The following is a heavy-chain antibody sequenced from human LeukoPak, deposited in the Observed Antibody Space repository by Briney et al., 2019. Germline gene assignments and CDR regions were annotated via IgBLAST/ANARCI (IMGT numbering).Heavy chain of an antibody. V-gene: IGHV3-9*03. D-gene: IGHD1-26*01. J-gene: IGHJ4*02. CDR3: AKGGSYGLDVTFGY. CDR2: INWNSGNI. Sequence: GGSLRLSCAASGFIFDDYAMYWVRQVPGKGLEWVSGINWNSGNIVYADSVKGRFIISRDNAKNSLNLQMNSLRAEDMALYYCAKGGSYGLDVTFGYWGQGTLVTVSS. CDR1: GFIFDDYA.